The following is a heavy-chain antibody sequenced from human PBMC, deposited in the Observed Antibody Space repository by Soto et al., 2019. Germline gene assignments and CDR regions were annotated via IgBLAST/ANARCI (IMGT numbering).Heavy chain of an antibody. CDR2: ISAYNGNT. CDR3: ARDLRDILTGYYKGGY. Sequence: ASVKVSCKASGYTFTSYGISWVRQAPGQGLEWMGWISAYNGNTNYAQKLQGRVTMTTDTSTSTAYMELRSLRSDDTAVYYCARDLRDILTGYYKGGYWGRGTLVTVSS. D-gene: IGHD3-9*01. CDR1: GYTFTSYG. V-gene: IGHV1-18*04. J-gene: IGHJ4*02.